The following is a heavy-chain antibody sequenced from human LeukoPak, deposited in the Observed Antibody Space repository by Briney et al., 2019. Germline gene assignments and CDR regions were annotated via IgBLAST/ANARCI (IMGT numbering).Heavy chain of an antibody. CDR2: IYYSGST. D-gene: IGHD5-24*01. Sequence: SETLSLTCTVSGGSISSYYWSWIRQPPGKGLEWIGYIYYSGSTNYNPSLKSRVTISVDTSKNQFSLKLSSVTAADTAVYYCARVPTKRRQYFDYWGQGTLVTVSS. V-gene: IGHV4-59*01. CDR1: GGSISSYY. J-gene: IGHJ4*02. CDR3: ARVPTKRRQYFDY.